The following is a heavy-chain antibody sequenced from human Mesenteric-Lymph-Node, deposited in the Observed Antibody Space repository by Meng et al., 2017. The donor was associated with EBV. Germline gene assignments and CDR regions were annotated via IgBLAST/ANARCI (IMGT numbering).Heavy chain of an antibody. CDR2: INPSSGGT. D-gene: IGHD5/OR15-5a*01. J-gene: IGHJ5*02. Sequence: QGQLVQAGAEVKKPGASVKVPCKTSGYTFTSNYIHWLRQVPGQGLEWMGLINPSSGGTSYAQKFQGRVTMTRDTSTSTVYMELSSLSSDDTAVYYCTRVVYREFDPWGQGTLVTVSS. CDR3: TRVVYREFDP. V-gene: IGHV1-46*01. CDR1: GYTFTSNY.